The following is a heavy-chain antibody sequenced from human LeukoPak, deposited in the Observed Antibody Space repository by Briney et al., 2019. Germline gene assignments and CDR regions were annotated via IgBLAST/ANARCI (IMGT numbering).Heavy chain of an antibody. J-gene: IGHJ3*02. CDR1: GFTFSSYS. Sequence: GGSLRLSCAASGFTFSSYSMNWVRQAPGKGLEWVGRIKSKTDGGTTDYAAPVKGRFTISRDDSKNTLYLQMNSLKTEDTAVYYCTTDRRWELWPSAFDIWGQGTMVTVSS. CDR3: TTDRRWELWPSAFDI. D-gene: IGHD1-26*01. V-gene: IGHV3-15*01. CDR2: IKSKTDGGTT.